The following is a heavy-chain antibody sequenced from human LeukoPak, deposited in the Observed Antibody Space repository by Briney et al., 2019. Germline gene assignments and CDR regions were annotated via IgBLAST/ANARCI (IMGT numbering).Heavy chain of an antibody. CDR2: FDPEDGET. CDR1: GYTLTELS. J-gene: IGHJ4*02. V-gene: IGHV1-24*01. Sequence: ASVTVSCTVSGYTLTELSMHWVRQAPGKGLEWMGGFDPEDGETIYAQKFQGRVTMTEDTSTDTAYMELSSLRSEDTAVYYCATTNVAIVGATNFDYWGQGTLVTVSS. D-gene: IGHD1-26*01. CDR3: ATTNVAIVGATNFDY.